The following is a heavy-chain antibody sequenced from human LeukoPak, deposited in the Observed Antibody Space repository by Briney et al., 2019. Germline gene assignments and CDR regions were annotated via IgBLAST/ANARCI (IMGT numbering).Heavy chain of an antibody. CDR3: AGDRKSGNFLGEFDH. D-gene: IGHD1-26*01. CDR2: IWYDGSNT. J-gene: IGHJ5*02. CDR1: GFTFSSYG. V-gene: IGHV3-33*01. Sequence: AGGSLRLSCAASGFTFSSYGMHWVRQAPGKGLEWVALIWYDGSNTYYTDSVRGRFTISRDNSKSTLYLQMNSLRAEDTAIYYCAGDRKSGNFLGEFDHWGLGTLVTVSS.